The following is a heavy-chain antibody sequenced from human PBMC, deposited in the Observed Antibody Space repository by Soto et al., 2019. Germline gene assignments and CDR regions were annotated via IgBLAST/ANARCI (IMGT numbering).Heavy chain of an antibody. J-gene: IGHJ4*02. CDR1: GFTFSSYA. CDR3: AKSFDYDILTGSYPDYFDY. Sequence: GGSLSLSCAASGFTFSSYAMSWVRQAPGKGLEWVSAISGSGVSTYYADSVKGRFTISRDSSKNTLYLQMNSLRAEDTAVYYCAKSFDYDILTGSYPDYFDYWGQGTLVTVSS. D-gene: IGHD3-9*01. CDR2: ISGSGVST. V-gene: IGHV3-23*01.